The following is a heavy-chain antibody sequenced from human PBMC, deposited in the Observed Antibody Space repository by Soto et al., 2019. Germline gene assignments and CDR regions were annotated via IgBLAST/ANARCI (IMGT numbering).Heavy chain of an antibody. CDR1: GFTFSSYA. CDR3: AKASAIFYYYYYMDV. V-gene: IGHV3-23*01. J-gene: IGHJ6*03. Sequence: EVQLLESGGGLVQPGGFLRLSCAASGFTFSSYAMSWVRQAPGKGLEWVSAISGSGGSTYYADSVKGRFTISRDNSKNTLYLQMNSLRAEDTAVYYCAKASAIFYYYYYMDVWGKGTTVTVSS. D-gene: IGHD3-3*01. CDR2: ISGSGGST.